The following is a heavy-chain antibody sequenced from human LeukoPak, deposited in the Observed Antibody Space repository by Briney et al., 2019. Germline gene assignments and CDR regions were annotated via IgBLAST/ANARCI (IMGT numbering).Heavy chain of an antibody. V-gene: IGHV1-18*01. D-gene: IGHD3-22*01. CDR2: ISAYNSNT. Sequence: ASVKVSCKASGYTFTSYGISWVRQAPGQGLEWMGWISAYNSNTNYAQKLQGRVTMTTDTSTSTAYMELRSLRSDDTAVYYCARALHPYYYDSSGYYALGYWGQGTLVTVSS. CDR3: ARALHPYYYDSSGYYALGY. J-gene: IGHJ4*02. CDR1: GYTFTSYG.